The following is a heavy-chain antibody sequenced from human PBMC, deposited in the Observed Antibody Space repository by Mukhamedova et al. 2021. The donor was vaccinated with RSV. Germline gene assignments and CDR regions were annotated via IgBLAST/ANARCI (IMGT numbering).Heavy chain of an antibody. Sequence: GFTFSNYWMFWVRQAPGKGLAWVAGIKGDGRSIIYADSVKSRFTLSRDNAKNTLHLQMNSLRADDTAVYYCARGGEPGGFDYWG. D-gene: IGHD2-15*01. V-gene: IGHV3-74*01. CDR1: GFTFSNYW. CDR2: IKGDGRSI. CDR3: ARGGEPGGFDY. J-gene: IGHJ4*01.